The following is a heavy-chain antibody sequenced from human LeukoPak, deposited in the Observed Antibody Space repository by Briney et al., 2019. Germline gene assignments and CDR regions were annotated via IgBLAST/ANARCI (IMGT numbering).Heavy chain of an antibody. CDR3: AKSLAVRGDYYYGMDV. J-gene: IGHJ6*02. V-gene: IGHV3-9*01. Sequence: GGSLRLSCAASGFTFDDYAMHWVRQAPGKGLEGVSGISWNSGKIGYADSVKGRFTISRDNAKNSLYLQINSLRAEDTALYYCAKSLAVRGDYYYGMDVWGQGTTVTVSS. CDR1: GFTFDDYA. D-gene: IGHD3-10*01. CDR2: ISWNSGKI.